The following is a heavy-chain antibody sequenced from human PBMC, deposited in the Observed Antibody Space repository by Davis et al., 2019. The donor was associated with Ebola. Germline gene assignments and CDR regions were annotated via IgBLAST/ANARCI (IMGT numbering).Heavy chain of an antibody. CDR2: IFSNDEK. J-gene: IGHJ6*02. CDR1: GFSPSNARMG. CDR3: ARPRGIVGADYYYGMDV. D-gene: IGHD1-26*01. Sequence: SGPTLVKPTETLTLTCTVSGFSPSNARMGVSWIRQPPGKALEWLAHIFSNDEKSYSTSMKSRLTISKDTSKSQVVLTMTNMDPVDTATYYCARPRGIVGADYYYGMDVWGQGTTVTVSS. V-gene: IGHV2-26*01.